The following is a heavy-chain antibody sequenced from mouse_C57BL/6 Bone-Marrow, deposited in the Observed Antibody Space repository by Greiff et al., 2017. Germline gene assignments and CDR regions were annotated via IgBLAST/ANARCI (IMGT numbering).Heavy chain of an antibody. CDR2: IDPENGDT. Sequence: VQLQQSGAELVRPGASVKLSCTASGFNIKDDYMHWVKQRPEQGLEWIGWIDPENGDTEYASKFQAKATITADTSSNTAYLQLSSLTSEDTAVYYCTTLWYFDYWGQGTTLTVSS. CDR3: TTLWYFDY. CDR1: GFNIKDDY. V-gene: IGHV14-4*01. D-gene: IGHD1-1*02. J-gene: IGHJ2*01.